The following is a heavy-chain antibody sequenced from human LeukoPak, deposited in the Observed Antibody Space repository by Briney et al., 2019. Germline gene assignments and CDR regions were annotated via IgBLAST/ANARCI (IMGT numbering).Heavy chain of an antibody. D-gene: IGHD3-10*01. CDR1: GFTFSNYG. CDR2: ISYDGYNK. Sequence: GGSLRLSCAASGFTFSNYGMHWVRQAPGKGLEWVAVISYDGYNKYYADSVKGRFTISRDNPKNTLYLQMNSLRVEDTAVYFCARDLSTMVILGAFALWGQGTMVTVSS. V-gene: IGHV3-30*19. J-gene: IGHJ3*01. CDR3: ARDLSTMVILGAFAL.